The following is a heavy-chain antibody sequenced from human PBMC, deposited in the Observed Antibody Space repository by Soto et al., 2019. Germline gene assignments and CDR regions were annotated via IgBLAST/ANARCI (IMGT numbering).Heavy chain of an antibody. V-gene: IGHV3-30*18. CDR1: GFTFSSYD. D-gene: IGHD3-10*01. CDR2: ISYDGSNK. Sequence: GGSLSLSCAASGFTFSSYDMHWVRQAPGKGLEWVAVISYDGSNKYYADSVKGRFTISRENSKNTLYLQMNSLRAEDTAVYYCAKGITLGGYAPYYYYGMDAWGQGTTVTVSS. CDR3: AKGITLGGYAPYYYYGMDA. J-gene: IGHJ6*02.